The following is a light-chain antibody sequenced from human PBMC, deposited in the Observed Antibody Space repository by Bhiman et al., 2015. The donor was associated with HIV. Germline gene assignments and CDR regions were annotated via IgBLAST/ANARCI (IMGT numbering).Light chain of an antibody. CDR1: SSNIGADYR. J-gene: IGLJ1*01. CDR2: GNN. Sequence: QSVLTQPPSVSGAPGQRVTISCIGSSSNIGADYRVHWYQQLPGTAPKLLIFGNNERPSGVPDRFSGSKSGNSASLAITGLQAEDEADYYCQSYDSSLSALVFGTGTKVTVL. CDR3: QSYDSSLSALV. V-gene: IGLV1-40*01.